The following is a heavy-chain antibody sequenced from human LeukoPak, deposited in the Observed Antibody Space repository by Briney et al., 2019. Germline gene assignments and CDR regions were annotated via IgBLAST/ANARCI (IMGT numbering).Heavy chain of an antibody. CDR1: GFTFSSYG. V-gene: IGHV3-30*18. Sequence: PGGSLRLSCAASGFTFSSYGMHWVRQAPGKGLEWVAVISYDGSNKYYADSVKGRFTIFRDNSKNTLYLQMNSLRAEDTAVYYCAKDGPPGSSGWYYFDYWGQGALVTVSS. CDR3: AKDGPPGSSGWYYFDY. CDR2: ISYDGSNK. D-gene: IGHD6-19*01. J-gene: IGHJ4*02.